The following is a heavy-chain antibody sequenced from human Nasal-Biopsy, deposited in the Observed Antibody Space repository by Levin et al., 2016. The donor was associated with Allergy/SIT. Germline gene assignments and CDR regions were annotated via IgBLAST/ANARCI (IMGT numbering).Heavy chain of an antibody. V-gene: IGHV3-23*01. CDR2: MSGSDSDAGA. Sequence: GESLKISCAASGFTFRSYAMSWVRQAPGKGLEWVATMSGSDSDAGAYYADSVKGRFTISGDSSRNMLYLQMNGLRAEDTAVYYCAKDGLGVWFGDQDYFDYWGQGTLVTVSA. D-gene: IGHD2-21*01. CDR3: AKDGLGVWFGDQDYFDY. J-gene: IGHJ4*02. CDR1: GFTFRSYA.